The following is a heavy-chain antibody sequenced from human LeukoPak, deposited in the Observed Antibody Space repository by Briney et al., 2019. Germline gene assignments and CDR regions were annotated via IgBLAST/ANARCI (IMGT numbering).Heavy chain of an antibody. Sequence: GGSLRLSCAASGFTFGSYSMNWVRQAPGKGLEWASSISSGSTYIYYADSMKGRFTISRDNAKNSLYLQMNSLRAEDTAVYYCARAPWIQLWLRANFDYWGQGTLVTVSS. CDR3: ARAPWIQLWLRANFDY. J-gene: IGHJ4*02. CDR2: ISSGSTYI. V-gene: IGHV3-21*01. CDR1: GFTFGSYS. D-gene: IGHD5-18*01.